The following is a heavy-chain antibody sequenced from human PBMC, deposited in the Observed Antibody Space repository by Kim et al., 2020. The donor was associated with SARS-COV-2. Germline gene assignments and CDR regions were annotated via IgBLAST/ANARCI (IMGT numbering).Heavy chain of an antibody. J-gene: IGHJ4*02. V-gene: IGHV4-59*01. CDR2: IYYSGST. CDR3: ARDSPVRGVIPL. Sequence: SETLSLTCTVSGGSISSYYWSWIRQPPGKGLEWIGYIYYSGSTNYNPSLKSRVTISVDTSKNQFSLKLSSVTAADTAVYYCARDSPVRGVIPLWGQGTLVTVSS. CDR1: GGSISSYY. D-gene: IGHD3-10*01.